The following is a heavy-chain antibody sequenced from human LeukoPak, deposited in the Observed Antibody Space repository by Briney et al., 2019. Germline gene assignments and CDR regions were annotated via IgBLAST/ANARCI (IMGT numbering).Heavy chain of an antibody. V-gene: IGHV3-30-3*01. CDR1: GFTFSSYT. CDR2: ISYDGSNS. J-gene: IGHJ2*01. Sequence: GGSLRLSCAASGFTFSSYTMHWVRQAPGKGLEWVAVISYDGSNSYYADSVKGRSTISRDNSKNTLYLQMNSLRAEDTAVYYCAGVDTAIIRDGLWYFDLWGRGTLVTVSS. CDR3: AGVDTAIIRDGLWYFDL. D-gene: IGHD5-18*01.